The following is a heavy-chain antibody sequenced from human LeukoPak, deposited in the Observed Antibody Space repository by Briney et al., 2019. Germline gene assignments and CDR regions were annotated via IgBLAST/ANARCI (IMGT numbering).Heavy chain of an antibody. D-gene: IGHD2-8*01. CDR2: IIPIFVIT. CDR1: GGTFSSYA. Sequence: SVKVSCKASGGTFSSYAISWVRQAPGQGLEWMGRIIPIFVITNYAQKFQGSVTITADKSTSTAYMELSSLRSEDTAVYYCARQDCTNGVCYWRWFDPWGQGTLITVSS. V-gene: IGHV1-69*04. CDR3: ARQDCTNGVCYWRWFDP. J-gene: IGHJ5*02.